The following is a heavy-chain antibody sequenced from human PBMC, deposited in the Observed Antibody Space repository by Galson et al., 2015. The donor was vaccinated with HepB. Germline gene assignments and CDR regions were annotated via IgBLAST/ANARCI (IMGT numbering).Heavy chain of an antibody. CDR1: GFTFSGYS. D-gene: IGHD3-10*01. CDR3: ARDSEWFGEFQAVYNWFDP. CDR2: ISSSSSYI. V-gene: IGHV3-21*01. J-gene: IGHJ5*02. Sequence: SLRLSCAASGFTFSGYSMNWVRQAPGKGLEWVSSISSSSSYIYYADSVKGRFTISRDNAKNSLYLQMNSLRAEDTAVYYCARDSEWFGEFQAVYNWFDPWGQGTLVTVSS.